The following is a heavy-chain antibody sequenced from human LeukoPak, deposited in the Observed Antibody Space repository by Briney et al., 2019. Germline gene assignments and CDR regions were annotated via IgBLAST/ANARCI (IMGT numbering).Heavy chain of an antibody. CDR3: ARDRYGQRIFDY. J-gene: IGHJ4*02. CDR1: GGSITSGDYY. D-gene: IGHD3-16*02. V-gene: IGHV4-30-4*01. Sequence: KPSETLSLTCTVSGGSITSGDYYWSWIRQPPGKGLEWIGYIYYSGSTYYNPSLKSRVTISVDTSKNQFSLKLSSVTAADTAVYYCARDRYGQRIFDYWGQGTLVTVSS. CDR2: IYYSGST.